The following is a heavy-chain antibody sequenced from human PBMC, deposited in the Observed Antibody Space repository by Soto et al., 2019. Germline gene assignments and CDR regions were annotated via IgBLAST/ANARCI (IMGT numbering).Heavy chain of an antibody. D-gene: IGHD1-7*01. Sequence: VQLLESGGGLIQPGGSLRLSCAASGFTFSNYAMSWVRQAPGKGLEWVSGISDSGGSTYYADSVKGRFTISRDNSRNTLFLQMNSLRAEDTAVYFCARQITGTTIWGQGTLVTVSS. J-gene: IGHJ4*02. CDR1: GFTFSNYA. CDR3: ARQITGTTI. V-gene: IGHV3-23*01. CDR2: ISDSGGST.